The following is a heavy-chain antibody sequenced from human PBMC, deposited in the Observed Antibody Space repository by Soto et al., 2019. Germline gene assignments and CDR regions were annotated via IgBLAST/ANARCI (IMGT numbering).Heavy chain of an antibody. Sequence: QVQLVESGGGVVQPGRSLRLSCAASGFTFSNYAMHWVRQAPGKGLEWMAVIPYDGDKIHYADSVKGRFTISRDNSKNTLYLQINSLRVEDTAVYYCVRGPCGGCWNNAYWGQGTQVTVSS. CDR1: GFTFSNYA. V-gene: IGHV3-30-3*01. J-gene: IGHJ4*02. CDR3: VRGPCGGCWNNAY. CDR2: IPYDGDKI. D-gene: IGHD2-15*01.